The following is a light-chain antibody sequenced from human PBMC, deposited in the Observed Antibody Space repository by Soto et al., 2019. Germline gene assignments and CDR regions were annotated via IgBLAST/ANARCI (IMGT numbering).Light chain of an antibody. V-gene: IGLV2-8*01. CDR1: SSDVGAYNY. CDR2: EVN. J-gene: IGLJ3*02. CDR3: SSFAANPV. Sequence: QSALTQPPSASGSPGQSVAISCTGTSSDVGAYNYVSWYQQHPGKAPKLMISEVNKRPSGVPDRFSGSKSSNTASLTVSGLQAEDEADYYCSSFAANPVFGGGTKVTVL.